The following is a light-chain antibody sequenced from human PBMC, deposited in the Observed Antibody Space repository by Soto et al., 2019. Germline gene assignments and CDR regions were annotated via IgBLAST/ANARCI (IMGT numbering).Light chain of an antibody. CDR1: QSLLHSNGYNY. Sequence: DIVMTQSPLSLPVTPGEPASISCRSSQSLLHSNGYNYLDWYLQKPGQSPQLLIYLGSNRASGVPDMFSCSGSGTDFTLNISRVEAEDVGVYYCMQALQTPRTFGQGSKVEIK. CDR2: LGS. J-gene: IGKJ1*01. CDR3: MQALQTPRT. V-gene: IGKV2-28*01.